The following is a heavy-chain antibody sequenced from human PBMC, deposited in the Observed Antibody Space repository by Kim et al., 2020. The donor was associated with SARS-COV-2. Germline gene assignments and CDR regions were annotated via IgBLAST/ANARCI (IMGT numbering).Heavy chain of an antibody. CDR1: GFTFSTYA. D-gene: IGHD6-25*01. CDR3: AKTGQRDY. J-gene: IGHJ4*01. CDR2: ITGNGAAT. Sequence: GGSLRLSCAASGFTFSTYAMSWVRQAPRRGLEWISTITGNGAATYYADSVRGRFTISRDNSKNTLYLQMNSLRAEDTAVYYCAKTGQRDYCGHGTRVSV. V-gene: IGHV3-23*01.